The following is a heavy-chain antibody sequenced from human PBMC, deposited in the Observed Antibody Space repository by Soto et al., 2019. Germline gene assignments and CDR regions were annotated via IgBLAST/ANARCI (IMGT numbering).Heavy chain of an antibody. J-gene: IGHJ4*02. CDR3: ARDLDGSGSYFTDY. V-gene: IGHV1-18*01. D-gene: IGHD3-10*01. Sequence: ASVKASCKASGYSFTSTGISWVRQAPGQGPEWMGWTSTFNGEAKYAQKLQGRVTMTTDTSTTTAYMELRSLTSDDTAMYYCARDLDGSGSYFTDYWGQGTLVTVSS. CDR1: GYSFTSTG. CDR2: TSTFNGEA.